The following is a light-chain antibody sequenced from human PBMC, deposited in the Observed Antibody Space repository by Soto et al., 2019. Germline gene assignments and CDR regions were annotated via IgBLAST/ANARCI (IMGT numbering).Light chain of an antibody. V-gene: IGKV1-27*01. CDR2: AAS. Sequence: DIQMTQSPSSLSTSVGDRVTITCRASQGISNYLAWYQRKPGKVPKLLIYAASTLQSGVPSRFSGSGSGTDFTLTISSLQPEDVATYYCQKYNSAPWTCGQGTKVEIK. CDR3: QKYNSAPWT. CDR1: QGISNY. J-gene: IGKJ1*01.